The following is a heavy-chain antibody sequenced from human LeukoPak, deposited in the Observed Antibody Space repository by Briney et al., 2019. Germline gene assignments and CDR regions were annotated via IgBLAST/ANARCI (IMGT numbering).Heavy chain of an antibody. CDR2: IYHSGST. CDR1: GYSISSGYY. J-gene: IGHJ5*02. CDR3: ARLIKTSSIAAAGDGWFDP. V-gene: IGHV4-38-2*01. D-gene: IGHD6-13*01. Sequence: PSETLSLTCAVSGYSISSGYYWGWIRQPPGKGLEWIGSIYHSGSTYYNPSLKSRVTISVDTSKNQFPLKLSSVTAADTAVYYCARLIKTSSIAAAGDGWFDPWGQGTLVTVSS.